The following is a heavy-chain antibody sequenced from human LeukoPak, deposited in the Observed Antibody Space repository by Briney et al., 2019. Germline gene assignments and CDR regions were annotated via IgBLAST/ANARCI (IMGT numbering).Heavy chain of an antibody. CDR3: ARVQGYCGGDCYPLDY. J-gene: IGHJ4*02. CDR2: IISKTDGGTT. Sequence: PGGSLRLSCAASGFTFSYVWMSWVRQAPGKGLEWVGRIISKTDGGTTDYAAPVKGRFTISRDDSKNTLYLQMNSLKTEDTAVYYCARVQGYCGGDCYPLDYWGQGTLVTVSS. V-gene: IGHV3-15*01. D-gene: IGHD2-21*02. CDR1: GFTFSYVW.